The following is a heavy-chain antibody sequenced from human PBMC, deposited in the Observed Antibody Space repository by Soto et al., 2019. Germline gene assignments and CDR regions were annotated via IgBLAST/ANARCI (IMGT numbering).Heavy chain of an antibody. V-gene: IGHV4-4*07. CDR3: ARETVENGTYEAH. CDR2: ITINGNT. CDR1: GAYISDFS. Sequence: QVQQQESGPGLVKPSDTLSLTCRVSGAYISDFSWSWIRQPTGKGLEWIGRITINGNTQKNPSFKSRVTMSIATSRNRFSLNLQSATAADTALYYWARETVENGTYEAHWGPGTLVTVSS. J-gene: IGHJ1*01. D-gene: IGHD7-27*01.